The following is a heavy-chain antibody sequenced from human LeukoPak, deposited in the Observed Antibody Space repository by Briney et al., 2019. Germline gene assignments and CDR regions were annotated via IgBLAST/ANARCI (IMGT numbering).Heavy chain of an antibody. J-gene: IGHJ3*01. V-gene: IGHV1-8*03. Sequence: ASVKVSCKASGYTFTSYDINWVRQATGQGLEWMGWINPNSGNTGYAQKFQGRVTITRNTSISTAYMELSSLRSEDTAVYYCARGNIAAAGSDAFDVWGQGTMVTVSS. CDR3: ARGNIAAAGSDAFDV. CDR1: GYTFTSYD. CDR2: INPNSGNT. D-gene: IGHD6-13*01.